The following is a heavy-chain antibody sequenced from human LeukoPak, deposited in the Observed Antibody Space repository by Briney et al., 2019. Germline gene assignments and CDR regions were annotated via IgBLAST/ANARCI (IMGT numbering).Heavy chain of an antibody. D-gene: IGHD3-22*01. CDR1: GGSFSGYY. J-gene: IGHJ4*02. V-gene: IGHV4-34*01. CDR2: INHSGST. Sequence: PSETLSLTCAVYGGSFSGYYWSWIRQPPGKGLEWIGEINHSGSTNYNPSLKSRVIISVDTSKNQFSLKLSSVTAADTAVYYCARGTYYYDSSGYSFDYWGQGTLVTVSS. CDR3: ARGTYYYDSSGYSFDY.